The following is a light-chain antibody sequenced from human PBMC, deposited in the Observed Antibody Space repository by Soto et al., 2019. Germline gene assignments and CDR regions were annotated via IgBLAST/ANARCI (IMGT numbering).Light chain of an antibody. Sequence: DIQMTHSPSSLSTSVGDRVTITCRASQSISTYLNWYQQKPGKAPRLLIFAASSLQSGVPSRFSGSGSGTHFTLTISNLQPEDFASYYCQQSYSAPPTFGQGTKVDIK. CDR1: QSISTY. CDR3: QQSYSAPPT. V-gene: IGKV1-39*01. J-gene: IGKJ1*01. CDR2: AAS.